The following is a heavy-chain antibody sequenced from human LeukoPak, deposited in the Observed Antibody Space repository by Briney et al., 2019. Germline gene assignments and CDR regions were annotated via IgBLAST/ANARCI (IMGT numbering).Heavy chain of an antibody. V-gene: IGHV3-30-3*01. CDR3: VRDGAYCAGDCYPFGSNWFDP. CDR2: ISYDGSKK. J-gene: IGHJ5*02. CDR1: GFTFSSYA. Sequence: PGRSLRLSCAASGFTFSSYAMHWVRQAPGKGLEWVAVISYDGSKKYYADSVKGRFTMSRDNSKSTLYVQMNSLRAEDTAGYYCVRDGAYCAGDCYPFGSNWFDPWGQGTLVTVSS. D-gene: IGHD2-21*02.